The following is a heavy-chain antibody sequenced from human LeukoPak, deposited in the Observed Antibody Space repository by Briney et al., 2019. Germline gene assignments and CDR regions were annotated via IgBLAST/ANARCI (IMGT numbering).Heavy chain of an antibody. J-gene: IGHJ4*02. V-gene: IGHV3-21*01. CDR1: GFTFSSYS. CDR2: ISSSSSYI. D-gene: IGHD2-15*01. CDR3: ARGNRYCSGGSCYFDY. Sequence: PGGSLRLSCAASGFTFSSYSMNWVRQAPGKGLEWVSSISSSSSYIYYADSVKGRFTISRDNAKNSLYLQMNSLRAEDTAVYYCARGNRYCSGGSCYFDYWGQGTLVTVSS.